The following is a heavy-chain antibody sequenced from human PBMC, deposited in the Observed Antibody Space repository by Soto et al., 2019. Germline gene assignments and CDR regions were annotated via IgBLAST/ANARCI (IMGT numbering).Heavy chain of an antibody. Sequence: EVQLLESGGGLAQPGGSLRLSCAASGFTFSSYVMRWVRQAPGKGLEWVSSITASGDRTYYADSVRGRFTISRDISNNTLYLQMNSLRADDTAVYYCGKEMGEYYFDYWGRGTLVTVSS. J-gene: IGHJ4*02. CDR1: GFTFSSYV. V-gene: IGHV3-23*01. CDR2: ITASGDRT. D-gene: IGHD2-21*01. CDR3: GKEMGEYYFDY.